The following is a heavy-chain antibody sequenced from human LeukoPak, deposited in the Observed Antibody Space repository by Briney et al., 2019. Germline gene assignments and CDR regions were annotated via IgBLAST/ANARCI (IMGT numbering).Heavy chain of an antibody. D-gene: IGHD1-26*01. Sequence: SVKVSCKASGGTFSSYAISWVRQAPGQGLEWMGGIIPIFGTANYAQRFQGRVTITTDESTSTAYMELSSLRSEDTAVYYCARESPMGGSGSYLFDPWGQGTLVTVSS. CDR1: GGTFSSYA. CDR2: IIPIFGTA. CDR3: ARESPMGGSGSYLFDP. J-gene: IGHJ5*02. V-gene: IGHV1-69*05.